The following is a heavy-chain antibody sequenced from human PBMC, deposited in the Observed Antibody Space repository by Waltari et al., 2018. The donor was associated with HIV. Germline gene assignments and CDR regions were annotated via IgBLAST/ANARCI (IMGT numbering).Heavy chain of an antibody. CDR1: GGPFSSYA. V-gene: IGHV1-69*01. D-gene: IGHD4-17*01. Sequence: QVQLVQSGAEVNKPGSSVKVSCKDPGGPFSSYAITSVRQAPGQGLEWMGGIIPIFGTANYAKKFQGRVTITADESTSTSYMELSSLRSEDTAVYYCASATVTTPLDWYFDLWGRGTLVTVSS. J-gene: IGHJ2*01. CDR3: ASATVTTPLDWYFDL. CDR2: IIPIFGTA.